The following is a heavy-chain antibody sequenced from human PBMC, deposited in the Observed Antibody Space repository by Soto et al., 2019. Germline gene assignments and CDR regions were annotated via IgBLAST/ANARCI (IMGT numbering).Heavy chain of an antibody. D-gene: IGHD3-10*01. CDR1: GYTFTSYD. V-gene: IGHV1-8*01. CDR3: SSGRFGELGDCYGMDV. J-gene: IGHJ6*02. Sequence: ASVKVSCKASGYTFTSYDINWVRQATGQGLEWMGWMNPNSGNTGYAQKFQGRVTMTRNTSISTAYMELSSLRSEDTAVYYCSSGRFGELGDCYGMDVWGQGTTVTVSS. CDR2: MNPNSGNT.